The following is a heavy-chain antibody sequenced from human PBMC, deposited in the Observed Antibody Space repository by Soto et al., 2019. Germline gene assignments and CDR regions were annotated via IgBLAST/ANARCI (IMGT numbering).Heavy chain of an antibody. V-gene: IGHV3-49*03. CDR1: GFTVGDFA. CDR3: VRPIMGANNWLDR. CDR2: IRSEAYGGTT. D-gene: IGHD1-26*01. J-gene: IGHJ5*02. Sequence: PGGSLRLCCTASGFTVGDFAMSWFRQAPRKGLEWVGFIRSEAYGGTTENAASVKGRFTISRDDSKAIAYLQMNSLKTEDTAVYYCVRPIMGANNWLDRWGQGT.